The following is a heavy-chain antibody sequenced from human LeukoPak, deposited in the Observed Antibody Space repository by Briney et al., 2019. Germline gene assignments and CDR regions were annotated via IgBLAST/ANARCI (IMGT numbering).Heavy chain of an antibody. V-gene: IGHV1-69*05. CDR3: ARTGSEQWLVLSY. Sequence: ASVKVSCMASGGTFSSYAISWVRQAPGQGLEWMGRIIPIFGTANYAQKFQGRVTITTDESTSTAYMELSSLRSEDTAVYYCARTGSEQWLVLSYWGQGTLVTVSS. CDR1: GGTFSSYA. D-gene: IGHD6-19*01. J-gene: IGHJ4*02. CDR2: IIPIFGTA.